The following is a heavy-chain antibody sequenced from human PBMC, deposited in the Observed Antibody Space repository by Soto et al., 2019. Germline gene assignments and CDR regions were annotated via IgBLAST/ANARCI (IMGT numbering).Heavy chain of an antibody. Sequence: VQLLESGGDLVQPGGSLRLSCAASGFTFSTYAMSWVRQAPGKGLEWVAVISYDGSNKYYADSVKGRFTISRDNSKNTLYLQMNSLRAEDTAVYYCARDLPPRYCSSTSCYYYYYGMDVWGQGTTVTVSS. CDR3: ARDLPPRYCSSTSCYYYYYGMDV. D-gene: IGHD2-2*01. J-gene: IGHJ6*02. CDR2: ISYDGSNK. CDR1: GFTFSTYA. V-gene: IGHV3-30-3*01.